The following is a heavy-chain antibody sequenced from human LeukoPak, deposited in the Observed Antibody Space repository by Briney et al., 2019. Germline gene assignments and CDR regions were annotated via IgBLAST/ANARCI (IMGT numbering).Heavy chain of an antibody. CDR1: GYTFTSYG. CDR2: ISAYNGNT. V-gene: IGHV1-18*01. J-gene: IGHJ5*02. D-gene: IGHD6-13*01. Sequence: ASVKVSCKASGYTFTSYGISWVRQAPGQGLEWMGWISAYNGNTNYAQKLQGRVTMTTDTSTSTAYMELRSLRSDDTAVYYCARDGGGAIAAATSDPWGQGTLVTVSS. CDR3: ARDGGGAIAAATSDP.